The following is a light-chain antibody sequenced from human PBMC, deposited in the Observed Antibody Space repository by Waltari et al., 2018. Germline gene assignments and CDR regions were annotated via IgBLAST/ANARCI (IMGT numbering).Light chain of an antibody. Sequence: EIVLTQSPVTLPLSPGEISTLTCRDSKIVKGNYLVWYQQKPGQAPRVLIYGSSKRATGIPDRFSGSGSGRDFTLTISRLEPEDFAMYYCQHYDGSPYTFGPGTKLEIK. V-gene: IGKV3-20*01. CDR1: KIVKGNY. J-gene: IGKJ3*01. CDR2: GSS. CDR3: QHYDGSPYT.